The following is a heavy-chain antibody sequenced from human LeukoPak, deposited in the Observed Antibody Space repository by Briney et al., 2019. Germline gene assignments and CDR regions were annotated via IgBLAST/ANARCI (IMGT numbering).Heavy chain of an antibody. CDR2: INHSGST. Sequence: SETLSLTCAVYGGSFSGYYWSWIRQPPGKGLEWIGEINHSGSTNYNPSLKSRVTISVDTSNNQFSLNLSSVTAADTAVYYCARDLDGDIDYWSQGTLVTVSS. J-gene: IGHJ4*02. CDR3: ARDLDGDIDY. V-gene: IGHV4-34*01. CDR1: GGSFSGYY.